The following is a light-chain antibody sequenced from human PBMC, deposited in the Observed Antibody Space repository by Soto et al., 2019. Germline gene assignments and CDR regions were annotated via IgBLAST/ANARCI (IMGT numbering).Light chain of an antibody. CDR3: QQRYTWPPT. V-gene: IGKV3-11*01. J-gene: IGKJ1*01. CDR1: ESVSSY. CDR2: DAS. Sequence: EIVLTQSPATLSLSPGEKATLSCRASESVSSYLAWYQQSPGQGPRLLIVDASNRQYGIPARFSGSGSGTDFTLTISSLEPEDFAVYYCQQRYTWPPTFGQGTKVAIK.